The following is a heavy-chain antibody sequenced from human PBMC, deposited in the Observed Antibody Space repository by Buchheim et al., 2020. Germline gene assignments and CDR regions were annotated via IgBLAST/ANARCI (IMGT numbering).Heavy chain of an antibody. CDR2: ISSSSTI. V-gene: IGHV3-48*02. CDR1: GFTFSSYS. J-gene: IGHJ4*02. D-gene: IGHD6-13*01. CDR3: ARDVTELDSSWYLLGY. Sequence: EVQLVESGGGLVQPGGSLRLSCAASGFTFSSYSMNWVRQAPGKGLEWVSYISSSSTIYYADSVKGRFTISRDNAKNSLYLQMNSLRDEDTAVYYCARDVTELDSSWYLLGYWGQGTL.